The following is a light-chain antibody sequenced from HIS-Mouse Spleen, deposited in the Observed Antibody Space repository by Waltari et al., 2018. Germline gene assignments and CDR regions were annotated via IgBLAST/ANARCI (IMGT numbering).Light chain of an antibody. Sequence: QSALTQPPSASGSPGPSVTISCTGTSSDVGGYHYVSWYQQPPGKAPKLMIYEVSKRPSGVPDRFSGSKSGNTASLTVSGLQAEDEADYYCSSYAGSNNLVFGGGTKLTVL. CDR1: SSDVGGYHY. V-gene: IGLV2-8*01. J-gene: IGLJ2*01. CDR2: EVS. CDR3: SSYAGSNNLV.